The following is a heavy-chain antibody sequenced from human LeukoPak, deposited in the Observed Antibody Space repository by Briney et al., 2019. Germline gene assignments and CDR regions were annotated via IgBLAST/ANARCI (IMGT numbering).Heavy chain of an antibody. CDR2: INYSGST. CDR1: GGSISSTNYC. D-gene: IGHD6-6*01. CDR3: ARLRASSSLGDY. V-gene: IGHV4-39*01. Sequence: SETLSLTYTVSGGSISSTNYCWSWIRPHPGKGLEWIGYINYSGSTYYNPSLKSRVTISVDTSKNQFSLKLSSVTAADTAVYYCARLRASSSLGDYWGQGTLVTVSS. J-gene: IGHJ4*02.